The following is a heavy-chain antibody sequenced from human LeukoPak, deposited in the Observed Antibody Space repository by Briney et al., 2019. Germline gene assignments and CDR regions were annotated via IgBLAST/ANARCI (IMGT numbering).Heavy chain of an antibody. CDR3: AKDYYGYGDY. CDR2: INLDGSQT. Sequence: PGGSLRLSCAASGITFSRSWMNWVRQAPGKGLEWVANINLDGSQTYYVDSVKGRFTISRDNAKNSVFLQMNSLRAEDTAVYCCAKDYYGYGDYWGQGTLVTVSS. V-gene: IGHV3-7*05. J-gene: IGHJ4*02. CDR1: GITFSRSW. D-gene: IGHD1-26*01.